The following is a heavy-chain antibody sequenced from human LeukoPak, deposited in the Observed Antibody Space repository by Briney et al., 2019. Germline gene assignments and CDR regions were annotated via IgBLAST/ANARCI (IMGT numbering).Heavy chain of an antibody. J-gene: IGHJ4*02. CDR3: AREPTNLVHYFDY. Sequence: PGGSLRLSCVASGFTFSSYWMSWVRQAPGKGLEWVANIKQDGSEKYYVDSVKGRFTISRDNAKNSLYLQMNSLRAEDTAVYYCAREPTNLVHYFDYWGQGTLVTVSS. CDR2: IKQDGSEK. CDR1: GFTFSSYW. D-gene: IGHD3-10*01. V-gene: IGHV3-7*01.